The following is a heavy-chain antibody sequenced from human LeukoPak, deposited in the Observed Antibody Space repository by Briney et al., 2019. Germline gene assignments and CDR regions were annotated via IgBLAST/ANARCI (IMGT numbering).Heavy chain of an antibody. D-gene: IGHD1-26*01. J-gene: IGHJ6*03. CDR3: ARDSDKYSGSRYYYYYMDV. CDR2: IRYDGSNK. Sequence: GGSLRLSCAASGFTFSTYGMHWVRQAPGKGLEWVAFIRYDGSNKYYTDSVKGRFTISRGDSKSTLYLQMNSLRAEDTAVYFCARDSDKYSGSRYYYYYMDVWGKGTTVTVSS. CDR1: GFTFSTYG. V-gene: IGHV3-30*02.